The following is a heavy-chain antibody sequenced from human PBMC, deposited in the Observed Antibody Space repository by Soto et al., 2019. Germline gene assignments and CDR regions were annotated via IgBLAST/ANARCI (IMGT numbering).Heavy chain of an antibody. D-gene: IGHD3-22*01. CDR1: GFTFSSYA. V-gene: IGHV3-23*01. J-gene: IGHJ4*02. CDR3: AKDSSGAYDSSGYYYY. CDR2: ISGSGGST. Sequence: PGGSLRLSCAASGFTFSSYAMSWVRQAPGKGLEWVSAISGSGGSTYYADSVKGRFTISRDNSKNTLYLQMNSLRAEDTAVYYCAKDSSGAYDSSGYYYYWGQGTPVTVSS.